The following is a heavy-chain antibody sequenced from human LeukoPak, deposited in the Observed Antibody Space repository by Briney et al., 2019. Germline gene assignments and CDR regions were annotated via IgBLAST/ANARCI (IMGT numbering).Heavy chain of an antibody. CDR3: ASGYYSSGWPDDNWFDP. D-gene: IGHD6-19*01. CDR2: INPSGGST. J-gene: IGHJ5*02. CDR1: GYTFTSYY. Sequence: ASVKVFCKASGYTFTSYYMHWVRQAPGQGLEWMGIINPSGGSTSYAQKFQGRVTMTRDTSTSTVYMELSSLRSEDTAVYYCASGYYSSGWPDDNWFDPWGQGTLVTVSS. V-gene: IGHV1-46*01.